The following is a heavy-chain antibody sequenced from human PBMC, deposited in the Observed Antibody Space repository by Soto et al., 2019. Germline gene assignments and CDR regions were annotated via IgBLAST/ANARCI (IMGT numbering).Heavy chain of an antibody. CDR3: ARGGPGDGYFDL. CDR1: GASIRSGGYY. V-gene: IGHV4-31*03. D-gene: IGHD3-10*01. CDR2: LYYSGGT. J-gene: IGHJ2*01. Sequence: QVQLQESGPGLVKPSQTLSLTCSVSGASIRSGGYYWSWIRQTPGKGLEWSGYLYYSGGTYFNPSLRSRVTMSVDTSENQFSLKLSSVTAADTAVYHCARGGPGDGYFDLWGRGTLVAVSS.